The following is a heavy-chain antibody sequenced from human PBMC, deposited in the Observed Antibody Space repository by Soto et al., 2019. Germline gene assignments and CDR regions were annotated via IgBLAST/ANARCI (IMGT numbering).Heavy chain of an antibody. J-gene: IGHJ6*02. Sequence: QVQLVESGGGVVQPGRSLRLSCAASGFTFSSYGMHWVRQAPGKGLEWVAVISYDGSNKYYADYVKGRFTISRDNSKNSLYLQMNSLRAEDTAVYYCAKAKIRVVVAAKGRTLDDYYYYGMDVWGQGTTVTVSS. D-gene: IGHD2-15*01. CDR2: ISYDGSNK. CDR3: AKAKIRVVVAAKGRTLDDYYYYGMDV. V-gene: IGHV3-30*18. CDR1: GFTFSSYG.